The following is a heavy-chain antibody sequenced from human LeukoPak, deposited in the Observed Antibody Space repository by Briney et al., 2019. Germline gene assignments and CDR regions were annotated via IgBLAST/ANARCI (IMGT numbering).Heavy chain of an antibody. CDR2: ISSSSSYI. CDR1: GFTFSSYS. CDR3: ARYMVRGRLGAFDI. V-gene: IGHV3-21*01. Sequence: GGSLRLSCAASGFTFSSYSMNWVRQAPGKGLEWVSSISSSSSYIYYADSVKGRFTISRDNAKNSLYLQMNSLRAEDTAVYYCARYMVRGRLGAFDIWGQGTMVTVSS. J-gene: IGHJ3*02. D-gene: IGHD3-10*01.